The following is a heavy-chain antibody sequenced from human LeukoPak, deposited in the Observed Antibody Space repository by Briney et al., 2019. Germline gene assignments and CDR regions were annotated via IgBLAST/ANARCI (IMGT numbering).Heavy chain of an antibody. CDR2: ISSSSSYI. J-gene: IGHJ4*02. D-gene: IGHD3-10*01. CDR3: ASPDNYYGSGSYVI. CDR1: GFTFSSYS. Sequence: GGSLRLSCAASGFTFSSYSMNWVRQAPGKGLEWVSSISSSSSYIYYADSVKGRFTISRDNAKNSLYLQMNSLGAEDTAVYYCASPDNYYGSGSYVIWGQGTLVTVSS. V-gene: IGHV3-21*01.